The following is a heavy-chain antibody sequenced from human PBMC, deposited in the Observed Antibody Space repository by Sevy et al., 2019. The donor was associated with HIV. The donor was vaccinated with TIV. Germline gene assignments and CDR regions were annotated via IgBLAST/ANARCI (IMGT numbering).Heavy chain of an antibody. CDR3: ARDPMDRDDAFDI. CDR1: GFTFSSYW. CDR2: INSDGGST. Sequence: GGSLRLSCAASGFTFSSYWMHWVRQAPGKGLVWVSRINSDGGSTSYADSVKGRFTISRDNAKNTLYLQMNSLRAEDTAVYYCARDPMDRDDAFDIWGQGTMVTVSS. J-gene: IGHJ3*02. V-gene: IGHV3-74*01.